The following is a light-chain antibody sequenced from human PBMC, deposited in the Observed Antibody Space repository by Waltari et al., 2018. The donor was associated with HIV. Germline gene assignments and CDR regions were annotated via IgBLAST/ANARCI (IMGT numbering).Light chain of an antibody. V-gene: IGLV1-51*01. Sequence: QSVLTQPPSLSAAPGQKVTISCSGSASNIGKHYVPCYQQPPETAPTLIIYDKDEPPPGSPDRFSGSKPGASATLAITGLRTVDEADYYCGTWDSGVSAGVFGGGTKLTVL. CDR1: ASNIGKHY. CDR2: DKD. J-gene: IGLJ3*02. CDR3: GTWDSGVSAGV.